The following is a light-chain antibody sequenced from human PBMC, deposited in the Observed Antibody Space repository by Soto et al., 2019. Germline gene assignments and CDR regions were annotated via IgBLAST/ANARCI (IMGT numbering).Light chain of an antibody. CDR1: SSDVGSYNL. V-gene: IGLV2-23*02. Sequence: QSALTQPASVSGSPGQSITISCTGTSSDVGSYNLVSWYQLHPGKAPKLMIYEVTKQPSGVSNRFSGSKSGNTASLTISGLQAEDEADYYCCSYTGSSTFVVFGGGTKLTVL. J-gene: IGLJ2*01. CDR2: EVT. CDR3: CSYTGSSTFVV.